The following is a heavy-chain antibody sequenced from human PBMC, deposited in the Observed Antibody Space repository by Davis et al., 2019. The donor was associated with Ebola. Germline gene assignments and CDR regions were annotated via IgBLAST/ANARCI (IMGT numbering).Heavy chain of an antibody. CDR2: INWNGDST. V-gene: IGHV3-20*04. CDR1: GFTFDDYG. J-gene: IGHJ4*02. CDR3: ARARGEMVPESTYYFDF. D-gene: IGHD3-10*01. Sequence: PGGSLRLSCAASGFTFDDYGMSWVRQGPGKGLEWVSGINWNGDSTAYADSVKGRITISRDNAKNSLYLQMNSLRAEDTAFYYCARARGEMVPESTYYFDFWGQGTLVTVSS.